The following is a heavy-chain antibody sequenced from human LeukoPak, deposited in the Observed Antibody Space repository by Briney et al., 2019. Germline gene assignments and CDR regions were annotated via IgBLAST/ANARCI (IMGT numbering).Heavy chain of an antibody. V-gene: IGHV3-30*18. D-gene: IGHD4-17*01. J-gene: IGHJ5*02. CDR2: ISYDGSNK. Sequence: PGGSLRLSCAASGFTFSSCGMHWVRQAPGKGLEWVAVISYDGSNKYYADSVKGRFTISRDNSKNTLYLQMNSLRAEDTAVYYCAKESYGDSEGWFDPWGQGTLVTVSS. CDR3: AKESYGDSEGWFDP. CDR1: GFTFSSCG.